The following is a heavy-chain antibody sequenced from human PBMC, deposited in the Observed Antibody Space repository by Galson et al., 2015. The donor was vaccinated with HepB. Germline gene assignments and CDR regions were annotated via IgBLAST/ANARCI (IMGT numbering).Heavy chain of an antibody. CDR3: ARLASIAPRLDP. CDR2: ISHDGNT. V-gene: IGHV4-4*02. CDR1: GDSISGRSW. J-gene: IGHJ5*02. D-gene: IGHD6-6*01. Sequence: LSLTCVVSGDSISGRSWWSWVRQPPGKGLEWIGEISHDGNTKYNPSLKSRVTLSVDNSKNQFSLRLTSVTAADTAVYYCARLASIAPRLDPWGLGTLVIVSA.